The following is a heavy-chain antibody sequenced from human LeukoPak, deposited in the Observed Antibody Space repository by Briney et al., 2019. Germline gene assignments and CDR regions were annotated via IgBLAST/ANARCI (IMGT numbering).Heavy chain of an antibody. CDR1: GFTFSSYT. CDR2: ISGSGGST. V-gene: IGHV3-23*01. J-gene: IGHJ4*02. Sequence: GSLRLSCAASGFTFSSYTMSWVRQAPGKGLEWVSAISGSGGSTYYADSVKGRFTISRDNSKNTLYLQMNSLRAEDTAVYYCVAADSSGYYHYGYWGQGTLVTVSS. CDR3: VAADSSGYYHYGY. D-gene: IGHD3-22*01.